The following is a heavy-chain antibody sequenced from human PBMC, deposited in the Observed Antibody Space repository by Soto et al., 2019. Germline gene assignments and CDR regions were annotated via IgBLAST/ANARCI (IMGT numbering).Heavy chain of an antibody. CDR1: GYTFTGYY. D-gene: IGHD2-2*01. Sequence: ASVKVSCKASGYTFTGYYMHWVRQAPGQGLEWMGWINPNSGGTNYAQKFQGWFTMTRDTSFSTAYMELSRLRSDDTAVYYCARDRLYCSSTSCPNYYYYYGMDVWGQGTTVTVSS. V-gene: IGHV1-2*04. CDR3: ARDRLYCSSTSCPNYYYYYGMDV. CDR2: INPNSGGT. J-gene: IGHJ6*02.